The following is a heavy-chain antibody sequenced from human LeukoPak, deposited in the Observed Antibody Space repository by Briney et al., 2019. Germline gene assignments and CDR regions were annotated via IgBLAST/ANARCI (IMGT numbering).Heavy chain of an antibody. CDR1: GFTFSSYP. CDR3: AKDPTYSCGSGSDPGD. V-gene: IGHV3-23*01. D-gene: IGHD3-10*01. Sequence: GASVRLSCAASGFTFSSYPMRWVRQAPGKGLEWVAAISRSGGSTYYADYVQGRVTISRDNSNNTAYLELNSLRAEDTAVYYCAKDPTYSCGSGSDPGDWGQGSLVTVS. CDR2: ISRSGGST. J-gene: IGHJ4*02.